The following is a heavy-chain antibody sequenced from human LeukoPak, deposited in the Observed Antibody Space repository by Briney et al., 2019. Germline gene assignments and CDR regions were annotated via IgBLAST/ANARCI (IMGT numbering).Heavy chain of an antibody. V-gene: IGHV3-23*01. J-gene: IGHJ5*02. D-gene: IGHD6-13*01. CDR3: AKDWAWQQPNWFDP. CDR1: GFAFCIYA. Sequence: GGSLRLSCAASGFAFCIYAMSWVRGAPGKGVECVSASSCSGGSTNYAGSVKGRFTISRDNSKNPLYLQMNSLRAEDTAVYYCAKDWAWQQPNWFDPWGQGTLVTVSS. CDR2: SSCSGGST.